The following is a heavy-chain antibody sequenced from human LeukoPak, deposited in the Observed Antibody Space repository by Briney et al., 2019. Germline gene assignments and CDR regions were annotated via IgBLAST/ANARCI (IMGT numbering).Heavy chain of an antibody. CDR1: GGSISSSSYY. Sequence: SETLSLTCTVSGGSISSSSYYWGWIRQPPGKGLEWIGSIYYSGSTYYNPSLKSRVTISVDTSKNQFSLKLSSVTAADTAVYYCARDLPHYDSSNWFDPWGQGTLVTVSS. D-gene: IGHD3-22*01. CDR3: ARDLPHYDSSNWFDP. J-gene: IGHJ5*02. V-gene: IGHV4-39*07. CDR2: IYYSGST.